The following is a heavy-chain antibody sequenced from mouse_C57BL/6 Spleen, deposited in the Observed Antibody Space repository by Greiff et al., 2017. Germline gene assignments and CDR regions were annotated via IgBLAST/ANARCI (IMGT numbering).Heavy chain of an antibody. CDR2: INYDGSST. CDR3: ARDPYYGSSYGYFDV. Sequence: EVKLMESEGGLVQPGSSMKLSCTASGFTFSDYYMAWVRQVPEKGLEWVANINYDGSSTYYLDSLKSRFIISRDNAKNILYLQMSSLKSEDTATYYCARDPYYGSSYGYFDVWGTGTTVTVSS. V-gene: IGHV5-16*01. CDR1: GFTFSDYY. D-gene: IGHD1-1*01. J-gene: IGHJ1*03.